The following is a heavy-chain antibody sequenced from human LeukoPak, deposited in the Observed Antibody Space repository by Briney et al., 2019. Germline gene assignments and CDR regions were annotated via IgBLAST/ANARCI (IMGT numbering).Heavy chain of an antibody. Sequence: PSETLSLTCTVCVGSVSDYYWSWIRQSPGKGLEWIGYIYYTRTSYNPSLKSRVTISADTSKNQFSLNLSSVTAADTAVYYCARRKLGNDYWGQGTLVTVPS. J-gene: IGHJ4*02. CDR1: VGSVSDYY. D-gene: IGHD7-27*01. CDR2: IYYTRT. CDR3: ARRKLGNDY. V-gene: IGHV4-59*02.